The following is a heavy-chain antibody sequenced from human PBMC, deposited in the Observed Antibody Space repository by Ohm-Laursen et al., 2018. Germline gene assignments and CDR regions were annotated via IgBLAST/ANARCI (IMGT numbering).Heavy chain of an antibody. CDR2: ISGSGGST. CDR1: GFTLSSYW. D-gene: IGHD4-11*01. CDR3: AKNYSNYLNY. V-gene: IGHV3-23*01. J-gene: IGHJ4*02. Sequence: SLRLSCSASGFTLSSYWMSWARQAPGKGLEWVSAISGSGGSTNYADSVKGRFTISRDNSKNTLYLQMNSLKAEDTAVYYCAKNYSNYLNYWGQGTLVTVSS.